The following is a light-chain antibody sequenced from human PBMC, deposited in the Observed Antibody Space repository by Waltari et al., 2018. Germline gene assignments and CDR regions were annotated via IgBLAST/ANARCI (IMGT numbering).Light chain of an antibody. CDR3: AAWDDSLGGWV. Sequence: QSVLTQPPSASGTPGQRGTIPCSGSESNLESNDVYWYQQLPGTAPKLLIFRNDQRPSGAPDRFSGSKSDTSASLAISGLRHDDDAVYYCAAWDDSLGGWVFGGGTKLTVL. J-gene: IGLJ3*02. CDR1: ESNLESND. CDR2: RND. V-gene: IGLV1-47*01.